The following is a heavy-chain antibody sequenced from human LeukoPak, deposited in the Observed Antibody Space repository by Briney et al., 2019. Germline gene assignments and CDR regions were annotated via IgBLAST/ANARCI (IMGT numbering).Heavy chain of an antibody. D-gene: IGHD5-24*01. CDR2: INPNSGGT. Sequence: ASVKVSCKASGYTFTGYYMHWVRQAPGQGLEWMGWINPNSGGTNYAQKFQGRVTMTRDTSTSTVYMELSSLRSEDTAVYYCARVSTDGYNYVDAFDIWGQGTMVTVSS. CDR3: ARVSTDGYNYVDAFDI. CDR1: GYTFTGYY. J-gene: IGHJ3*02. V-gene: IGHV1-2*02.